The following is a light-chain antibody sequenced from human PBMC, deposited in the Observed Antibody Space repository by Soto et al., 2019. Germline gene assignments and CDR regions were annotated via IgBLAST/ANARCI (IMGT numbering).Light chain of an antibody. CDR2: VAS. J-gene: IGKJ4*01. Sequence: EIVMTQSPATLSVSPGERATLSCRASQSVSSNSAWYQQKPGQTPKLLIYVASIRATGIPARFSGSGSGTEFTLTISSLQSEDFAVYYCQQYNVWPLTFGGGTKVEFK. V-gene: IGKV3-15*01. CDR3: QQYNVWPLT. CDR1: QSVSSN.